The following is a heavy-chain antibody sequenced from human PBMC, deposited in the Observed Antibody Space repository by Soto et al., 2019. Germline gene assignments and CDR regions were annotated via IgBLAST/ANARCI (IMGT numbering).Heavy chain of an antibody. Sequence: EVQLVESGGGLVQPGGSLRLSCAASGFTFRSYWVHWVRQVPGKGLVWVSRISNDGSSTSYADSVKGRFTISRDNAKNTLYLQMNSLRDDDTAVYYCTRSDYYGSGSYIYYYGMDVWGQGTTVTVSS. D-gene: IGHD3-10*01. V-gene: IGHV3-74*01. CDR3: TRSDYYGSGSYIYYYGMDV. CDR1: GFTFRSYW. CDR2: ISNDGSST. J-gene: IGHJ6*02.